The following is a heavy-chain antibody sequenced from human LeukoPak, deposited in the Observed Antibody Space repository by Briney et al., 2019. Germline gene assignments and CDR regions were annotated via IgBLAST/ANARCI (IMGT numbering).Heavy chain of an antibody. D-gene: IGHD3-10*01. CDR3: ARGYYYGSGSYPLNY. CDR1: GGSISSHY. Sequence: PSETLSLTSTVSGGSISSHYWSWIRQPPGKGLEWIGYIYYSGSTNYNPSLKSRVTISVDTSKNQFSLKLSSVTAADTAVYYCARGYYYGSGSYPLNYWGQGTLVTVSS. J-gene: IGHJ4*02. V-gene: IGHV4-59*11. CDR2: IYYSGST.